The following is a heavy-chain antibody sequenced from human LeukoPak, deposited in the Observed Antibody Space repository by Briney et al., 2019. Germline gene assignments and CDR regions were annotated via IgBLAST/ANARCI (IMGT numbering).Heavy chain of an antibody. CDR2: ISAYNGNT. J-gene: IGHJ4*02. Sequence: ASVKVSCKASGYTFTSYGISWVRQAPGQGLEWMGWISAYNGNTNYAQKLQGRVTMTTDTSTSTAYMELRSLRSDDTAVYYCARDLYYYDSSGYPFDYWGQGTLVTVSS. V-gene: IGHV1-18*01. CDR1: GYTFTSYG. CDR3: ARDLYYYDSSGYPFDY. D-gene: IGHD3-22*01.